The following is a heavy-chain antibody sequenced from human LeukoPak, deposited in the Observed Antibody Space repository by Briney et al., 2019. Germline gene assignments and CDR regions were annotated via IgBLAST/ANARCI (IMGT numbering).Heavy chain of an antibody. CDR3: AKPPGSLASGSHIDY. D-gene: IGHD1-26*01. J-gene: IGHJ4*02. CDR2: ISGSGGST. CDR1: GFTFSSYA. Sequence: PGGSLRLSCATSGFTFSSYAMSWVRQAPGKGLEWVSAISGSGGSTYYADSVKGRFTISRENSKNTLYLQMNSLRAEDTAVYYCAKPPGSLASGSHIDYWGQGTLVTVSS. V-gene: IGHV3-23*01.